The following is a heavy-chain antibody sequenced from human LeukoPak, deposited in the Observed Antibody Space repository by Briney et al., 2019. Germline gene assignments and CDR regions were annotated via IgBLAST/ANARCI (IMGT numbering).Heavy chain of an antibody. V-gene: IGHV4-59*08. Sequence: SETLSLTCTVSGGSISSYYWSWIRQPPGKGLEWIGYIYYSGSTNYNPSLKSRVTISVDTSKNQFSLKLSSVTAADTAVYYCARHVQQLVIPGRYYYYMDVWGKGTTVTVSS. CDR2: IYYSGST. J-gene: IGHJ6*03. CDR3: ARHVQQLVIPGRYYYYMDV. D-gene: IGHD6-13*01. CDR1: GGSISSYY.